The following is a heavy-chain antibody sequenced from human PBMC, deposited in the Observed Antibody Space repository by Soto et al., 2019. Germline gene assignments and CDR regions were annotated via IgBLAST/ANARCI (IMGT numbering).Heavy chain of an antibody. CDR1: VYTFTRYN. J-gene: IGHJ5*02. Sequence: ASVKVSCKSSVYTFTRYNINCVRQAPGQRLEWMGWINPDNGNTKSSQKFQDRVIITRDTSASTAYMDLSSLRSEDTAVYYCARGIATGQLDPWGQGTRVNVSA. CDR2: INPDNGNT. V-gene: IGHV1-3*01. CDR3: ARGIATGQLDP. D-gene: IGHD2-2*01.